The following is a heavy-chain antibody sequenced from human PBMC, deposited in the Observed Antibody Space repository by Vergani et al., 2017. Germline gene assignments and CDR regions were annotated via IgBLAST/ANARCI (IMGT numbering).Heavy chain of an antibody. CDR1: GISISQTYH. V-gene: IGHV4-38-2*01. D-gene: IGHD3-3*01. Sequence: HVLLQGSSPGLVKPSETLSLTCVVSGISISQTYHWAWIRQTPGKGLEWIGSVYHRGAISYNPSLVSRVTISVDPSSNELSLKLTSVTAADTAVYYCSSPVWHGFYGNFDNWGQGTLVTVSS. CDR2: VYHRGAI. CDR3: SSPVWHGFYGNFDN. J-gene: IGHJ4*02.